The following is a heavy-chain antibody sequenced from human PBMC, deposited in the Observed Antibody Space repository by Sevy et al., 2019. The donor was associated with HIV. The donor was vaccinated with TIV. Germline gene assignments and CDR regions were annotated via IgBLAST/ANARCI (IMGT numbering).Heavy chain of an antibody. CDR3: ARAGYSGYYCYYYYYMAV. CDR1: GFTFSSYS. Sequence: GGSLRLSCAASGFTFSSYSMNWVRQAPGKGLEWVSYISSSSSTIYYADSVKGGFTISRDNAKNSLYLQMNSLRDEDTAVYYCARAGYSGYYCYYYYYMAVWGKGTTVTDSS. D-gene: IGHD5-12*01. J-gene: IGHJ6*03. CDR2: ISSSSSTI. V-gene: IGHV3-48*02.